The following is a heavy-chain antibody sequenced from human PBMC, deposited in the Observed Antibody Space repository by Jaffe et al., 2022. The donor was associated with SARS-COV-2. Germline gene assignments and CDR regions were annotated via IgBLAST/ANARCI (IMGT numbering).Heavy chain of an antibody. Sequence: EVQLVESGGGLVQPGGSLRLSCAASGFSFTMYWMSWVRQAPGKGLDWVANIKQDGSQKYYVDSVKGRFTISRDNAKNSVYLQINSLRAEDTAVYYCARIGYSSSSFDYWGQGTLVTVSS. CDR1: GFSFTMYW. CDR3: ARIGYSSSSFDY. D-gene: IGHD6-6*01. V-gene: IGHV3-7*01. J-gene: IGHJ4*02. CDR2: IKQDGSQK.